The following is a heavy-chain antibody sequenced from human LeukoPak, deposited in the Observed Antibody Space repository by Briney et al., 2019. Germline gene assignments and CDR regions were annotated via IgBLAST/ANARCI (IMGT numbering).Heavy chain of an antibody. J-gene: IGHJ4*02. CDR1: GYTFTSYG. V-gene: IGHV1-18*01. D-gene: IGHD3-10*01. CDR3: ATYYGLGSYYNFDY. Sequence: ASVKVSRKASGYTFTSYGTSWVRQAPGQGLEWMGWISAYNGNTNYAQKLQGRVTMTTDTSTSTAYMELSSLRSEDTAVYYCATYYGLGSYYNFDYWGQGTLVTVSS. CDR2: ISAYNGNT.